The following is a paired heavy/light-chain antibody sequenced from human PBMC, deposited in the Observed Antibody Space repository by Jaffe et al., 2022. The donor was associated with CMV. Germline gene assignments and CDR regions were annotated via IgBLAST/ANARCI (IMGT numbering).Heavy chain of an antibody. D-gene: IGHD2-2*03. CDR2: MNPNSGNT. Sequence: QVQLVQSGAEVKKSGASVKVSCKASGYSFTSYEISWVRQATGQGLEWMGWMNPNSGNTGYAQKFQGRVTMTRNTSISIAYMELSSLRSEDTAVYHCARGGLKAIYGMDVWGQGTTVTVSS. CDR3: ARGGLKAIYGMDV. J-gene: IGHJ6*02. CDR1: GYSFTSYE. V-gene: IGHV1-8*01.
Light chain of an antibody. CDR3: ATWDDSLNGWV. V-gene: IGLV1-47*01. CDR2: RNN. J-gene: IGLJ3*02. CDR1: SSNIGSNY. Sequence: QSVLTQPPSASGTPGQRVTISCSGSSSNIGSNYVYWYQQLPGTAPKLLVYRNNQRPSGVPDRFSGSKSGTSASLAISGLRSEDEADFYCATWDDSLNGWVFGGGTKLTVL.